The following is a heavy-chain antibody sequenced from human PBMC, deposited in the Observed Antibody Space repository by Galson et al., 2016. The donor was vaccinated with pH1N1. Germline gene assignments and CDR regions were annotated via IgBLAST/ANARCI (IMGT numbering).Heavy chain of an antibody. D-gene: IGHD3-10*01. V-gene: IGHV1-69*13. Sequence: SVKVSCKVSGGPFKTYTFSWVRQAPGQGLEWMARIIPMFGTTKYAQNFQDRVTITADESTGTVYMELNSLTSEDTAVYYCARDVRTYYIRWTYAFDIWGQGTLVIVSS. CDR2: IIPMFGTT. CDR3: ARDVRTYYIRWTYAFDI. J-gene: IGHJ3*02. CDR1: GGPFKTYT.